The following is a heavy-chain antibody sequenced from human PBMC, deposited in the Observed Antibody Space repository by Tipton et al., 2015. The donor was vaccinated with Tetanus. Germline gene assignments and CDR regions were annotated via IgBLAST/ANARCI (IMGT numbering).Heavy chain of an antibody. J-gene: IGHJ4*02. CDR1: GGSITSGAYL. CDR3: ARGTGDY. CDR2: ISSSGST. Sequence: TLSLTCAVSGGSITSGAYLWSWIRQPPGKGLEWLAYISSSGSTNSNYSLKSRITMSRDTSKNQFSLKLSSVTAADTAVYYCARGTGDYWGQGTLVTVSS. V-gene: IGHV4-61*08. D-gene: IGHD1-14*01.